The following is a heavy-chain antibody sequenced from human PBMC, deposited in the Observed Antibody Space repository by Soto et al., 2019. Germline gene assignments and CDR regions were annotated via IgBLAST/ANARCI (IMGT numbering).Heavy chain of an antibody. CDR3: ELGGGQRSFDY. D-gene: IGHD3-16*01. V-gene: IGHV3-23*01. CDR2: ISISATNT. CDR1: GFTFSNSA. Sequence: GGSLRLSCAASGFTFSNSAMSWVRQAPGKGLEWVSVISISATNTYYADSVKGRFTISRDNSKNTLYLQMNSLRAEDTAVYYCELGGGQRSFDYWGQGTLVTVSS. J-gene: IGHJ4*02.